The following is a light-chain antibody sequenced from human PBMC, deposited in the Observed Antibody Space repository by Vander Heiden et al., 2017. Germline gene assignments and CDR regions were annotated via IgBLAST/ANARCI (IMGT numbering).Light chain of an antibody. J-gene: IGLJ3*02. CDR2: DVT. V-gene: IGLV2-8*01. CDR3: SSHAGSSAV. CDR1: GSDVGAYYY. Sequence: QSALTQPPPASGSLGQSVTISCTGTGSDVGAYYYVPWYQQHPGKAPTLIIYDVTKRPSGVPDRFSGSKSGNTAFLTVTGLQDEDEADYSCSSHAGSSAVFGGGTTVTVL.